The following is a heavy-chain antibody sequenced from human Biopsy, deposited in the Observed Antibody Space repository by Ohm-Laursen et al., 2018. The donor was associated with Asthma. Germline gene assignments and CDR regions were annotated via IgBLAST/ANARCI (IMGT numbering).Heavy chain of an antibody. CDR1: GFVFSQSG. CDR3: ARESGQDSSGTGAFDR. V-gene: IGHV3-30*03. Sequence: RSLRLSCAASGFVFSQSGMHWVRQAPGKGLEWVALISSDGHNKYYKDSVKGRFTISRGNSKLRLYLEINSLRVEDSAVYYCARESGQDSSGTGAFDRWGQGIMVAVSS. CDR2: ISSDGHNK. D-gene: IGHD1-7*01. J-gene: IGHJ3*02.